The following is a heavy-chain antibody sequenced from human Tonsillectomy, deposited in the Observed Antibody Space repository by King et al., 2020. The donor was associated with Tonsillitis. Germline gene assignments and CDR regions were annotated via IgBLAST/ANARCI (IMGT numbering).Heavy chain of an antibody. J-gene: IGHJ4*02. CDR3: AKGDPARSGESDY. V-gene: IGHV3-23*04. CDR1: GFTFSNYA. D-gene: IGHD7-27*01. CDR2: ISSGGGGT. Sequence: EVQLVESGGGLVQPGGSLRLSCAASGFTFSNYAMNWVRQAPEKGLECVSVISSGGGGTYYADSVKGRFTISRDNSKSTLYLQMNSLRAEDTAVYYCAKGDPARSGESDYWGRGTLVPVSS.